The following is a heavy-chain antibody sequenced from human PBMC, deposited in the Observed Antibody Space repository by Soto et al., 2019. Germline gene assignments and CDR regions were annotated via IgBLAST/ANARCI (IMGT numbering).Heavy chain of an antibody. CDR3: ARVPTTYYYDSSGYPNWFDP. Sequence: ASVKVSCKASGYTFTSYGISWVRQAPGQGLEWMGWISAYNGNTNYAQKLQGRVTMTTDTSTSTAYMELRSLRSDDTAVYYCARVPTTYYYDSSGYPNWFDPWGQGTLVTV. V-gene: IGHV1-18*04. J-gene: IGHJ5*02. CDR2: ISAYNGNT. CDR1: GYTFTSYG. D-gene: IGHD3-22*01.